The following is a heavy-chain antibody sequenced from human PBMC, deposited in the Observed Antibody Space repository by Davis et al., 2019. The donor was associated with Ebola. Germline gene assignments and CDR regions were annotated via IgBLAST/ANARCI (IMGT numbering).Heavy chain of an antibody. Sequence: GGSLTLSCSASAFTFSSYGMHWVRQAPGKGLVRVPVIWYDGSNKYYADSVKGRFTISRDNSKNTLYLQMNSLRAEDTAVYYCAREGGVISPGMDVWGQGTTVTVSS. V-gene: IGHV3-33*01. J-gene: IGHJ6*02. D-gene: IGHD3-16*02. CDR3: AREGGVISPGMDV. CDR1: AFTFSSYG. CDR2: IWYDGSNK.